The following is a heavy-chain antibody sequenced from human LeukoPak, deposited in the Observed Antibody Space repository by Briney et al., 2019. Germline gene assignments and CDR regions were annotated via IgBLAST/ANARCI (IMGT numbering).Heavy chain of an antibody. CDR3: ARGELQPALYYYYYYMDV. CDR2: VIPIFGTA. J-gene: IGHJ6*03. CDR1: GGTFSSYA. V-gene: IGHV1-69*05. Sequence: SVKVSCKASGGTFSSYAISWVRQAPGQGLEWMGGVIPIFGTANYAQKFQGRVTITTDGSTSTAYMELSSLRSEDTAVYYCARGELQPALYYYYYYMDVWGKGTTVTVSS. D-gene: IGHD1-7*01.